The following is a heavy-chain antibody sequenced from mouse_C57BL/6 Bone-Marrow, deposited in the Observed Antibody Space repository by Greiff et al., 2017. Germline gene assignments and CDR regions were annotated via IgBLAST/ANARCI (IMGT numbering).Heavy chain of an antibody. D-gene: IGHD1-1*01. J-gene: IGHJ4*01. Sequence: QVQLQQPGAELVMPGASVKLSCKASGYTFTSYWMHWVKQRPGQGLEWIGEIDPSDSYTNYNQKFKGKSTLTVDKSSSTAYMQLSSLTSEDSAVYYCARRTVVAPYAMGYWGQGTSVTVSS. CDR2: IDPSDSYT. V-gene: IGHV1-69*01. CDR3: ARRTVVAPYAMGY. CDR1: GYTFTSYW.